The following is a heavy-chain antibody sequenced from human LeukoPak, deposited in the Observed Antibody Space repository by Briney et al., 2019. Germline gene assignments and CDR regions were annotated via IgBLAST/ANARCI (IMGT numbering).Heavy chain of an antibody. CDR2: IYYSGST. CDR3: ARVMATADRFFDY. V-gene: IGHV4-59*08. D-gene: IGHD5-24*01. CDR1: GGSISSYY. J-gene: IGHJ4*02. Sequence: PSETLSLTCTVSGGSISSYYWSWIRQPPGKGLEWIGYIYYSGSTNYNPSLKSRVTISVDTSKNQFSLKLSSVTAADTAVYYCARVMATADRFFDYWGQGTLVTVSS.